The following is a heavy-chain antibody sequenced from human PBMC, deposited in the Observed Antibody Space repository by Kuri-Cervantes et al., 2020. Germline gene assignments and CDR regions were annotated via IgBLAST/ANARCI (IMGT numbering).Heavy chain of an antibody. Sequence: GESLKISCAASGFTFSSYAMHWVRQALGKGLEWVAVISYDGSNKYYADSVKGRFTISRDNSKNTLYLQMNSLRAEDTAVYYCARDLRGGGYYFDYWGQGTLVTVSS. CDR1: GFTFSSYA. V-gene: IGHV3-30-3*01. CDR3: ARDLRGGGYYFDY. J-gene: IGHJ4*02. CDR2: ISYDGSNK. D-gene: IGHD3-10*01.